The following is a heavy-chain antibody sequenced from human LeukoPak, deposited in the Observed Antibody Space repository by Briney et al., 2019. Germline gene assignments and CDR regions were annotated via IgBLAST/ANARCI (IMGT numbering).Heavy chain of an antibody. D-gene: IGHD1-26*01. J-gene: IGHJ5*02. CDR3: TRDSGTYNCFDP. CDR2: IDEKDKGYATAT. V-gene: IGHV3-73*01. CDR1: GFTFSGSA. Sequence: GGSLKLSCAASGFTFSGSAIHWVRQSSGKGLEWVGQIDEKDKGYATATAYAASVKGRFTISRDDSINTAYLQMKSLKTEDTALYYCTRDSGTYNCFDPWGQGTLVTVS.